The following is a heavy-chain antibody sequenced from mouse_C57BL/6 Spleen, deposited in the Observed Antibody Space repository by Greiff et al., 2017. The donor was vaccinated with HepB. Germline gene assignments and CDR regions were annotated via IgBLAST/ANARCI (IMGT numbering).Heavy chain of an antibody. D-gene: IGHD2-4*01. CDR3: AIYDDDDGAFAY. CDR1: GFSLTSYG. CDR2: IWGGGST. V-gene: IGHV2-6*01. J-gene: IGHJ3*01. Sequence: VKVVESGPGLVAPSQSLSITCTVSGFSLTSYGVDWVRQSPGQGLEWLGVIWGGGSTNYNSALKSRLSISKDNSKSQVVLKMNSLQTDDTAMYCCAIYDDDDGAFAYWGQGTLVTVAA.